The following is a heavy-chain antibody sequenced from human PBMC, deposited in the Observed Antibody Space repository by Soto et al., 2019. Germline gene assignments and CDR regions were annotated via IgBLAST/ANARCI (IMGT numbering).Heavy chain of an antibody. CDR2: IIPIFGTA. D-gene: IGHD6-13*01. CDR3: ATDPNIAAAGTFAYFYYGMDV. CDR1: GGTFSSYA. Sequence: QVQLVQSGAEVKKPGSSVKVSCKASGGTFSSYAISWVRQAPGQGLEWMGGIIPIFGTANNAQKFQGRVTLTAEASTSTADMELSSLRSEDTAVYYCATDPNIAAAGTFAYFYYGMDVWGQGTTVTVSS. V-gene: IGHV1-69*01. J-gene: IGHJ6*02.